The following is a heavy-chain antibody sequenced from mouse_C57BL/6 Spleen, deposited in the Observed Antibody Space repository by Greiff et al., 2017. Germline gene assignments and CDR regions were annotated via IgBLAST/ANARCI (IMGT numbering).Heavy chain of an antibody. J-gene: IGHJ3*01. CDR3: ARGGLRLFAY. CDR2: IDPSDSST. CDR1: GFTFTSYW. Sequence: QVQLQQPGAELVMPWASVKLSCTASGFTFTSYWMHWVQQSPGQGLAWIGEIDPSDSSTNYNQKFTGKSTLTVDKSTSTAYMQLSSLTSEDSAVYYCARGGLRLFAYWGKGTLVTVSA. V-gene: IGHV1-69*01. D-gene: IGHD2-4*01.